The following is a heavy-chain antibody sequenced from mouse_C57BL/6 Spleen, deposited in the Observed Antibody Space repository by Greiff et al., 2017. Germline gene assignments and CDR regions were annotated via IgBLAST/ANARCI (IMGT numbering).Heavy chain of an antibody. J-gene: IGHJ2*01. CDR3: ASYSNYDFDY. V-gene: IGHV1-55*01. CDR2: IYPGSGST. Sequence: QVQLQQPGAELVKPGASVKMSCKASGYTFTSYWITWVKQRPGQGLEWIGDIYPGSGSTNYNEKFKSKATLTVDTTSSTAYKQLSSLTYEDSTVYNCASYSNYDFDYWGQGTTLTVSS. D-gene: IGHD2-5*01. CDR1: GYTFTSYW.